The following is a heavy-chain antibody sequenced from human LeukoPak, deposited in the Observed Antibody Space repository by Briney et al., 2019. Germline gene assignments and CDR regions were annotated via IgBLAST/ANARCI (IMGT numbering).Heavy chain of an antibody. J-gene: IGHJ4*02. CDR3: AKGTGDTGYYFDY. CDR1: GFTFSSYG. CDR2: IWYDGSNK. V-gene: IGHV3-33*06. D-gene: IGHD7-27*01. Sequence: GGSLRLSCAASGFTFSSYGMHWVRQAPGKGLEWVAVIWYDGSNKYYADSVKGRFTISRDNSENTLYLQMGGLRAEDTAVYYCAKGTGDTGYYFDYWGQGTLVTVSS.